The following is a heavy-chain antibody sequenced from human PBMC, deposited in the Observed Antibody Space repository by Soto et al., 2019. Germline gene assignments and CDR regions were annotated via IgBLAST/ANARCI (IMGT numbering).Heavy chain of an antibody. Sequence: SETLSPTCAVPGFFISSGNYWGWIREPPGKGLEWMGSSFNGGNTYYNPSFKSGVTTSMAMSKNHFSFKLNSVTAADTAVYYFARARWYYAFDVWGQGTVVTVSS. J-gene: IGHJ3*01. CDR3: ARARWYYAFDV. CDR2: SFNGGNT. D-gene: IGHD2-15*01. V-gene: IGHV4-38-2*01. CDR1: GFFISSGNY.